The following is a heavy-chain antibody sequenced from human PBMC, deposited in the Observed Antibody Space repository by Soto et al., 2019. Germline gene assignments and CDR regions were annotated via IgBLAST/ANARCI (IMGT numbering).Heavy chain of an antibody. CDR1: GFTFSSYG. CDR2: ISYDGSNK. J-gene: IGHJ4*02. CDR3: ATAFSYDLGFDY. V-gene: IGHV3-30*03. D-gene: IGHD5-18*01. Sequence: GGSLRLSCAASGFTFSSYGMHWVRQAPGKGLEWVAVISYDGSNKYYADSVKGRFTISRDNSKNTLYLQMNSLRAEDTAVYYCATAFSYDLGFDYWGQGTLVTVSS.